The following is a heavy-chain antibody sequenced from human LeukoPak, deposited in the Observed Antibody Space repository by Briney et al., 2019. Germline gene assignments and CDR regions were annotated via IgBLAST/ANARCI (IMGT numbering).Heavy chain of an antibody. CDR1: GFTFSSSA. Sequence: PGGSLRLSCAASGFTFSSSAMSWVRQVPGKGLEWVSGISASGGSTSYADSARGRFTISRDNSKNSLYLQMNSLRVENTAFYYCAKDNRRHYTSGPNPDSLHWGQGALVTVSS. CDR3: AKDNRRHYTSGPNPDSLH. V-gene: IGHV3-23*01. D-gene: IGHD6-19*01. CDR2: ISASGGST. J-gene: IGHJ4*02.